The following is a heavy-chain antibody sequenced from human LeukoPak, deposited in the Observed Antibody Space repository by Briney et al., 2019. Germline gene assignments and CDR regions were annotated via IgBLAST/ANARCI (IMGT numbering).Heavy chain of an antibody. CDR3: AKDPYDTSGYNYGPTGGVDY. Sequence: GASVKVSCKASGYTFTGYYMHWVRQAPGQGLEWMGWTNPNSGGTNYAQKFQGRVTMTRDTSISTAYMELSRLRSDDTAVYYCAKDPYDTSGYNYGPTGGVDYWGQGTLVTVSS. CDR1: GYTFTGYY. CDR2: TNPNSGGT. J-gene: IGHJ4*02. D-gene: IGHD3-22*01. V-gene: IGHV1-2*02.